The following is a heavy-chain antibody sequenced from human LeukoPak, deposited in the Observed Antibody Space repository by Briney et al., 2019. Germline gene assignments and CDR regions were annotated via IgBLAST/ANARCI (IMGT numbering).Heavy chain of an antibody. D-gene: IGHD3-10*01. Sequence: GGSLRLSCEASGFAFSFFAMSWLRQAPGKGLEWVSTINANSGTRSYAASVRGRFTISRDNSKNTLYLQLNTLRADDTAVYYCAREYGSGSYYWGQGTLVTVSS. CDR1: GFAFSFFA. J-gene: IGHJ4*02. V-gene: IGHV3-23*01. CDR2: INANSGTR. CDR3: AREYGSGSYY.